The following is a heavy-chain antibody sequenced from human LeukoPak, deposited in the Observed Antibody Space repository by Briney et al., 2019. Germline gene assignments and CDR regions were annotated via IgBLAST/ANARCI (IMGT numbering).Heavy chain of an antibody. J-gene: IGHJ4*02. D-gene: IGHD6-19*01. CDR1: GGSISSSSYY. CDR3: ARLEGGISGWSYPPGPRVQASNDY. Sequence: PSETLPLTCTVSGGSISSSSYYWGWIRQPPGKGLEWIGSIYYSGSTYYNPSLKSRVTISVDTSKNQFSLKLSSVTAADTAVYYCARLEGGISGWSYPPGPRVQASNDYWGQGTLVTVSS. CDR2: IYYSGST. V-gene: IGHV4-39*01.